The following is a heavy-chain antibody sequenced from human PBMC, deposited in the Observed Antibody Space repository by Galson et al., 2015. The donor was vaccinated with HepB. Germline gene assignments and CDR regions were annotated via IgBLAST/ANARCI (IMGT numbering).Heavy chain of an antibody. V-gene: IGHV4-4*07. CDR3: AGLDPTWIPYYYYGMDV. CDR2: IYTSGST. Sequence: ETLSLTCTVSGGSISSYYWSWIRQPAGKGLEWIGRIYTSGSTNYNPSLKSRVTMSVDTSKNQFSLKLSSVTAADTAVYYCAGLDPTWIPYYYYGMDVWGQGTTVTVSS. J-gene: IGHJ6*02. CDR1: GGSISSYY. D-gene: IGHD5-18*01.